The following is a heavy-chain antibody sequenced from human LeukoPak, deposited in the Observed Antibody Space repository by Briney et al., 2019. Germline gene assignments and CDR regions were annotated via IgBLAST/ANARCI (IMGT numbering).Heavy chain of an antibody. V-gene: IGHV6-1*01. CDR3: ARGYYGMDV. CDR2: TFYRSKGNN. J-gene: IGHJ6*02. Sequence: SQNLSLTCAISGDSVSSNTVAWNWVRQSPSRGLEWRGRTFYRSKGNNEYALSVKSRITINPDTSKNQCSLQLDSVTPEDTAMYYCARGYYGMDVWGQGTTVTVSS. CDR1: GDSVSSNTVA.